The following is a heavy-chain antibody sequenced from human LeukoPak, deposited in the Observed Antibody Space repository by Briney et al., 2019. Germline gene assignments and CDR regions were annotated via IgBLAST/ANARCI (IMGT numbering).Heavy chain of an antibody. CDR1: GGSISGSGYY. J-gene: IGHJ6*02. V-gene: IGHV4-39*07. CDR3: ARDRFPLGFCTGGRCYYCGMDV. CDR2: MYYSGST. D-gene: IGHD2-8*02. Sequence: PSETLSLTCSVSGGSISGSGYYWGWVRQPPGKGLEWIGNMYYSGSTYYNPSLKSRVTNSIDMSENQFSLRLSSVSAADTAVYYCARDRFPLGFCTGGRCYYCGMDVWGQGTTVTVSS.